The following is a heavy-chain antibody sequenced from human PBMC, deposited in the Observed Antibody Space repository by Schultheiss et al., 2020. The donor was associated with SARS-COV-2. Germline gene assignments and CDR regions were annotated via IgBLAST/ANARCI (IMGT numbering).Heavy chain of an antibody. D-gene: IGHD4-11*01. J-gene: IGHJ4*02. CDR3: AKDGDSSNWYDIDY. Sequence: GGSLRLSCVASGFTFGNYAMTWVRQGPGKGLEWVSAISVSGDNTYYADSVKGRFTVSRDNSENTLYLQMNSLTVEDTALYFCAKDGDSSNWYDIDYWGQGALVTVSS. V-gene: IGHV3-23*01. CDR2: ISVSGDNT. CDR1: GFTFGNYA.